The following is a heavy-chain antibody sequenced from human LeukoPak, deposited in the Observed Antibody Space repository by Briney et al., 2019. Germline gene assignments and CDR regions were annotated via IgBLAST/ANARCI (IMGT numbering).Heavy chain of an antibody. V-gene: IGHV1-2*06. CDR2: INPNSGGT. J-gene: IGHJ5*02. CDR3: ARGRLVHPNWFAP. D-gene: IGHD3-9*01. Sequence: ASVKVSCKASGYTFTGYYMHWVRQAPGQGLEWMGRINPNSGGTNYAQKFQGRVTMTRDTSISTAYMELSRLRSDDTAVYYCARGRLVHPNWFAPWGQGTLVTVSS. CDR1: GYTFTGYY.